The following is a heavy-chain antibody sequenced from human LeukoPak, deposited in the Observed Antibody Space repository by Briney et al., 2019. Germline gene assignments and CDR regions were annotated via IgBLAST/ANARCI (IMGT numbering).Heavy chain of an antibody. CDR2: ITSGFTP. CDR3: AKDYSDSRVADVFFEY. Sequence: SGGSPSLSCAASGLTFSDYAMSWFRQAPGEGLEWVSTITSGFTPHYADSVKGRFTISRDNSKNMFYLQLNSLRAEDTAVYYCAKDYSDSRVADVFFEYWGQGTPVTVSS. J-gene: IGHJ4*02. D-gene: IGHD2-15*01. V-gene: IGHV3-23*01. CDR1: GLTFSDYA.